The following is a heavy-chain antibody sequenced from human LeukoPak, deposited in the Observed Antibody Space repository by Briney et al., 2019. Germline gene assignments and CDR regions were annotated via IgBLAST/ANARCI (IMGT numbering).Heavy chain of an antibody. CDR2: IYYSGST. D-gene: IGHD3-9*01. CDR1: GGSIRGDH. CDR3: ARVEFRYFDFDY. Sequence: PSETLSLTCIVSGGSIRGDHWSWIRQPPGKGLEWIGYIYYSGSTNYNPSLKSRVTISVDASKNQFSLKLNSVTAADTAVYYCARVEFRYFDFDYWGQGTLVTVSS. V-gene: IGHV4-59*01. J-gene: IGHJ4*02.